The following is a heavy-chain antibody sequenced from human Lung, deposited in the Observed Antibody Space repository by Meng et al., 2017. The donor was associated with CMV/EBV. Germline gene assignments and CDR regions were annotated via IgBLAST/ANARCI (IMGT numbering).Heavy chain of an antibody. Sequence: ASVXISXXASGYTFTSFDINWVRQATGQGPEWMGWMNPNSGNTGYAQKFQGRVTLTRDTSISTAYMELSSLRSEETAVYYCARGPSYSSRFPDCWGQGTLVTVSS. CDR1: GYTFTSFD. CDR3: ARGPSYSSRFPDC. V-gene: IGHV1-8*02. D-gene: IGHD6-19*01. J-gene: IGHJ4*02. CDR2: MNPNSGNT.